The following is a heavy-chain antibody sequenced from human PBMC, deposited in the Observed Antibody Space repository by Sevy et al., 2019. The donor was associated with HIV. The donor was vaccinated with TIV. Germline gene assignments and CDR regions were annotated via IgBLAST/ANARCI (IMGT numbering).Heavy chain of an antibody. CDR3: ARANGNSEFGDYFDY. CDR2: IGSTGDT. Sequence: GGSLRLSCAASGFMFSTYDIYWLRHSTGKGLQWVSGIGSTGDTYYPGSVKGRFTISRENAKNALYLQMNSLRIGDTAMYYCARANGNSEFGDYFDYWGRGTLVTVSS. CDR1: GFMFSTYD. D-gene: IGHD2-8*01. J-gene: IGHJ4*02. V-gene: IGHV3-13*01.